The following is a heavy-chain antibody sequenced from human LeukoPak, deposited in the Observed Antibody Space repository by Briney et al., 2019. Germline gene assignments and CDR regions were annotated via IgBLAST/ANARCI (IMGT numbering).Heavy chain of an antibody. J-gene: IGHJ1*01. D-gene: IGHD3-22*01. CDR1: GXTVSSNY. CDR2: IYSGGST. Sequence: GGSLSLSWAASGXTVSSNYLSWVPQAPGNGLKWTSVIYSGGSTYWADYVKGRVTSSSDNSKSTLYLQMNRLRAGDTAVYYCASSGYYDSSGYYYSRSPSSEYFQHWGQGTLVTVSS. V-gene: IGHV3-53*01. CDR3: ASSGYYDSSGYYYSRSPSSEYFQH.